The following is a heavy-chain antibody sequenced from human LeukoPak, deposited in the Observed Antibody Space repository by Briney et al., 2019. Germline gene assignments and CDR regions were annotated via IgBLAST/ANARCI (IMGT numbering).Heavy chain of an antibody. Sequence: SVKVSCKASGGTFSSYAISWVRQAPGQGLEWMGRIIPIFGTANYAQKFQGRVTITTDESTSTAYMELSSLRSEDTAIYYCARDLSSTSNWELDYWGQGTLVTVSS. J-gene: IGHJ4*02. D-gene: IGHD7-27*01. CDR2: IIPIFGTA. CDR3: ARDLSSTSNWELDY. V-gene: IGHV1-69*05. CDR1: GGTFSSYA.